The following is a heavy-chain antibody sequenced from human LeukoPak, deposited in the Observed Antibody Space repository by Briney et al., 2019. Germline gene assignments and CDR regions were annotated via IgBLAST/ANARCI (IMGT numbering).Heavy chain of an antibody. CDR3: ARVPSIRQWLYHY. V-gene: IGHV3-23*01. Sequence: PGGSLRLSCAASGFTFSSYAMSWVRQAPGKGLEWVSAISGSGGSTYYADSVKGRFTISRDNSKNTLYLQMNSLRAEDTAVYYCARVPSIRQWLYHYWGQGTLVTVSS. J-gene: IGHJ4*02. CDR2: ISGSGGST. D-gene: IGHD6-19*01. CDR1: GFTFSSYA.